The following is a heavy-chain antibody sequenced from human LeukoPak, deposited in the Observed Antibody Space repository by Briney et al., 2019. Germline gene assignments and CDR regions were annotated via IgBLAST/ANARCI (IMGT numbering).Heavy chain of an antibody. D-gene: IGHD3-22*01. J-gene: IGHJ4*02. CDR2: IIPIFGTA. Sequence: SVKVSCKASGGTFSSYAISWVRQAPGQGLEWMGRIIPIFGTANYAQKFQGRVTITTDESTSTAYMELSSLRSEDTAVYYCARDMGYYYSSGYYLYWGQGTLVTVSS. CDR3: ARDMGYYYSSGYYLY. CDR1: GGTFSSYA. V-gene: IGHV1-69*05.